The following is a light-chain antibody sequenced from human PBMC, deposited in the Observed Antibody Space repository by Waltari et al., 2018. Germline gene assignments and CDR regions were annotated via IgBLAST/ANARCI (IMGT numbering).Light chain of an antibody. V-gene: IGKV4-1*01. CDR2: WAS. J-gene: IGKJ4*01. Sequence: DSVLTQSPDSLAVSLRARATIKCKSSKSVLYNSNNKTYLVWYQQKPGQPPKLLIYWASTRESGVPDRFSGSGSGTDFTLTISSLQAEDVAVYYCQQYYSLPVTFGGGTKVEIK. CDR3: QQYYSLPVT. CDR1: KSVLYNSNNKTY.